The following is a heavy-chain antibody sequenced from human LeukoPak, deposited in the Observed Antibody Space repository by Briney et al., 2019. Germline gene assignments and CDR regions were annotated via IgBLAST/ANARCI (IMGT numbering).Heavy chain of an antibody. CDR1: GFTFSSYA. Sequence: GGSLRLSCAASGFTFSSYAMSWVRQAPGKGLEWVSAISGSGGSTYYADSVKGRFTISRDNSKNTLYLQMNSLRAEDTAVYYCAKGRSGYSYTEPFDYRGQGTLVTVSS. CDR2: ISGSGGST. V-gene: IGHV3-23*01. J-gene: IGHJ4*02. D-gene: IGHD5-18*01. CDR3: AKGRSGYSYTEPFDY.